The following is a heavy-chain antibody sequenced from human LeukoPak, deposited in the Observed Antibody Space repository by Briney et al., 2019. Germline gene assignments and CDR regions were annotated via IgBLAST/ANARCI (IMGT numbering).Heavy chain of an antibody. V-gene: IGHV1-2*02. CDR3: ARLLWFGELSNMPFDY. Sequence: SVKASCKASEYTFTGYYMHWVRQAPGQGREWMGWINPNSGGTNYAQKFQGRVTMTRDTSISTAYMELSRLRSDDTAVYYCARLLWFGELSNMPFDYWGQGTLVTVSS. CDR2: INPNSGGT. CDR1: EYTFTGYY. D-gene: IGHD3-10*01. J-gene: IGHJ4*02.